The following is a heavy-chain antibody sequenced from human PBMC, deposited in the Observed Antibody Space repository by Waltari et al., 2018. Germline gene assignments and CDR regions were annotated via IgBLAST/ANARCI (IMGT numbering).Heavy chain of an antibody. CDR2: FYYSGRT. D-gene: IGHD2-15*01. CDR3: ARPGRVGGGSLMGLDY. J-gene: IGHJ4*02. V-gene: IGHV4-39*01. Sequence: QLQLQESGPGLVKPSETLSLTCSVSGGSISGTSYYWGWIRQPPGKGLEWTGSFYYSGRTYHNPSLKSRITISVDTSKNQFSLQLSSVTAADTAMYYCARPGRVGGGSLMGLDYWGQGTLVTVSS. CDR1: GGSISGTSYY.